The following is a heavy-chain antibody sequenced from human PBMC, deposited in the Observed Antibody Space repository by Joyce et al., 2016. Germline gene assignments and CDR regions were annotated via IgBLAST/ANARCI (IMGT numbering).Heavy chain of an antibody. CDR2: IYWNNDK. CDR3: AHWFASTVHY. CDR1: GFSLNTGAVG. D-gene: IGHD4-17*01. V-gene: IGHV2-5*01. J-gene: IGHJ4*02. Sequence: QITLKESGPTLVKPTQTLTLTCTFSGFSLNTGAVGVGWIRQPPGKALEWLALIYWNNDKHYHPSLKSRLTITKDTSKNQVALTLTNVDPVDTATYFCAHWFASTVHYWGRGTLVTVSS.